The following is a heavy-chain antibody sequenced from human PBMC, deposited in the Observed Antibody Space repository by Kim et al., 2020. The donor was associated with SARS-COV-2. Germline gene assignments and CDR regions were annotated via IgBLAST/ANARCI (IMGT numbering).Heavy chain of an antibody. CDR2: IYPGDSDT. CDR1: GYNFDSYW. D-gene: IGHD2-21*02. Sequence: GESLKISCKGSGYNFDSYWIVWVRHMPGKGLEWMGNIYPGDSDTRYSPSFQGQVTISADKSISTAYLQWSGLKASDTAIYYCTRRGATGVATTPMGDFWGQGTLVTVSS. CDR3: TRRGATGVATTPMGDF. J-gene: IGHJ4*02. V-gene: IGHV5-51*01.